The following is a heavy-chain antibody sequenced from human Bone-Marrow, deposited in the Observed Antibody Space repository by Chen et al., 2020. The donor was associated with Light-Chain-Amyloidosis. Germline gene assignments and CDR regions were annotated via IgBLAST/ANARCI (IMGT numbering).Heavy chain of an antibody. CDR2: VHTCVTT. J-gene: IGHJ4*02. D-gene: IGHD2-2*01. V-gene: IGHV3-53*02. Sequence: EVQLMETGGGMIQPGGSLRLSCAVSGFSVSSNYMGWVRQAPGKGLEWVSLVHTCVTTYYTDSVKGRFTISRDNSKNTLYLQMNSLRAEDTAVYYCARDVLCSSSNTCNDYWGQGTLVTVSS. CDR3: ARDVLCSSSNTCNDY. CDR1: GFSVSSNY.